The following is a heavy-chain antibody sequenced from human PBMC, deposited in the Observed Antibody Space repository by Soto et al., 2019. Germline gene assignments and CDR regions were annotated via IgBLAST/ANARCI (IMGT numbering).Heavy chain of an antibody. V-gene: IGHV1-3*04. D-gene: IGHD4-17*01. CDR2: INTANGNT. CDR1: GYIFTSYA. Sequence: WASVKVSCKASGYIFTSYALHWVRQAPGQRLEWMGWINTANGNTKYSQKFQGRVTITRDTSASTAYMELSSLRSEDTAVYYCARAKGVALRLNWFDPWGQGTLVTSPQ. J-gene: IGHJ5*02. CDR3: ARAKGVALRLNWFDP.